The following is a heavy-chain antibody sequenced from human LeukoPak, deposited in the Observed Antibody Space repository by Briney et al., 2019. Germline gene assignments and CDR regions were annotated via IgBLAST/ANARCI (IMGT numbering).Heavy chain of an antibody. J-gene: IGHJ4*02. V-gene: IGHV4-4*07. Sequence: PSETLSLTCTVSGGSLSSYYWSWIRQPAGKGLEWIGRIYTSGSTNYNPSLKSRVTMSVDTSKNQFSLKLSSVSAADTAVYYCARVSGSYNHLLRYYFDYWGQGTLVTVSS. CDR2: IYTSGST. D-gene: IGHD1-26*01. CDR1: GGSLSSYY. CDR3: ARVSGSYNHLLRYYFDY.